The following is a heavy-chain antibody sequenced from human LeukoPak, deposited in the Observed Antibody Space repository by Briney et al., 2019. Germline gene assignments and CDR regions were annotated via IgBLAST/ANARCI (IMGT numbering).Heavy chain of an antibody. CDR3: ARGAEDTPSYWYFDL. CDR2: IYYSGST. CDR1: GGSISSYY. D-gene: IGHD5-18*01. Sequence: PSETLSLTCTVSGGSISSYYWSWIRQPPGKGLEWIGYIYYSGSTNYNPSLKSRVTISVDTSKNQFSLKLSSVTAADTAVYYCARGAEDTPSYWYFDLWGRGTLVTVSS. V-gene: IGHV4-59*01. J-gene: IGHJ2*01.